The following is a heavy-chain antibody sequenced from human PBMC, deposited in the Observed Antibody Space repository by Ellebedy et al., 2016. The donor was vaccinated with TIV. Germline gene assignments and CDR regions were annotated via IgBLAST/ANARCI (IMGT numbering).Heavy chain of an antibody. V-gene: IGHV4-39*01. D-gene: IGHD5-24*01. CDR1: GGSISSSSYY. CDR3: AKLEMATKLDAFDN. CDR2: IYYSGST. Sequence: MPSETLSLTCTVSGGSISSSSYYWGWIRQPPGKGLEWIGSIYYSGSTYYNPSLKSRVTISVDTSKNQFSLKLNTVTAADSALFYCAKLEMATKLDAFDNWGQGTMVTVSS. J-gene: IGHJ3*02.